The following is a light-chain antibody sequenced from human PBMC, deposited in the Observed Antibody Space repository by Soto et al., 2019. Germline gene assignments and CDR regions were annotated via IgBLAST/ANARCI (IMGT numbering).Light chain of an antibody. CDR2: EVS. V-gene: IGLV2-14*01. Sequence: QSFLTQPASVSGSPGQSITISCTGTSSDVGGYNYVSWYQQHPGKAPKLMIYEVSNRPSGVSNRFSGFKSGNTASLTISGLQAEDEADYYCSSYTSSSTLYVFGTGTKVTVL. J-gene: IGLJ1*01. CDR1: SSDVGGYNY. CDR3: SSYTSSSTLYV.